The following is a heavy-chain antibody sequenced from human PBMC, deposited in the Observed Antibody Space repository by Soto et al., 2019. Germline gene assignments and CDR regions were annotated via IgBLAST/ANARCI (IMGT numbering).Heavy chain of an antibody. Sequence: GGSLRLSCAASGFTFITYWMHWVLQAPWKGLVWVSRINSDGSSTSYADSVKGRFTISRDNAKNTLYLQMNSLRAEDTAVYYCARVLVEPTVGDYFDYWGQGTLVTVSS. CDR3: ARVLVEPTVGDYFDY. D-gene: IGHD4-17*01. CDR1: GFTFITYW. V-gene: IGHV3-74*01. CDR2: INSDGSST. J-gene: IGHJ4*02.